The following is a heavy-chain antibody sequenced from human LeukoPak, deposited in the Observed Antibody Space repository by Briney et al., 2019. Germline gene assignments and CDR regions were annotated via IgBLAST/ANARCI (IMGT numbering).Heavy chain of an antibody. D-gene: IGHD3-10*01. CDR2: ISSSSSTI. J-gene: IGHJ4*02. V-gene: IGHV3-48*01. CDR1: GFTFSTYN. Sequence: GGSLRLFCAASGFTFSTYNMNWVRQAPGKGLEWVSYISSSSSTIFYADSVKGRFTISRDDAKNSLYLQLNSLRAEDTAVYYCARDSPGWGGFDYWGQGTLVIVSS. CDR3: ARDSPGWGGFDY.